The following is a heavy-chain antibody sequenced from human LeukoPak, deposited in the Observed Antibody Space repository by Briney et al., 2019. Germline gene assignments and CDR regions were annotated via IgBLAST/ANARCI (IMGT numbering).Heavy chain of an antibody. Sequence: SETLSLTCTVSGGSISSYYWSWIRQPPGKGLERIGYIYYSGSTNYNPSLKSRVTISVDTSKNQFSLKLSSVTAADTAVYYCARLGYSYGYSWFDPWGQGTLVTVSS. D-gene: IGHD5-18*01. V-gene: IGHV4-59*08. J-gene: IGHJ5*02. CDR1: GGSISSYY. CDR3: ARLGYSYGYSWFDP. CDR2: IYYSGST.